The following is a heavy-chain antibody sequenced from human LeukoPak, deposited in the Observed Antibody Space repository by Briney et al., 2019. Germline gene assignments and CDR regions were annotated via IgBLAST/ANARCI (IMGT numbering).Heavy chain of an antibody. CDR3: ARDEATTVTTLGLI. Sequence: ASVKVSCKASGYTFTSYGISWVRQAPGQGLEWMGWISAYNGNTNYAQKLQGRVTVTTDTSTSTAYMELRSLRSDDTAVYCCARDEATTVTTLGLIWGQGTMVTVSS. J-gene: IGHJ3*02. CDR1: GYTFTSYG. D-gene: IGHD4-17*01. CDR2: ISAYNGNT. V-gene: IGHV1-18*01.